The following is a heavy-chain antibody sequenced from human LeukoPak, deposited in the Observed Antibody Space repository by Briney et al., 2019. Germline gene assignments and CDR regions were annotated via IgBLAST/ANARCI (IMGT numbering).Heavy chain of an antibody. CDR3: ARDGLRDAYYFDY. D-gene: IGHD5-24*01. CDR1: GITFTSNA. V-gene: IGHV3-23*01. J-gene: IGHJ4*02. CDR2: ISNNDVTT. Sequence: PGGPLRLSFAASGITFTSNAMSWVPQAPGKGLKWVSTISNNDVTTYYADSVKGRFTISRDSDKSSLYLQMNSLRGEDTAVYYCARDGLRDAYYFDYWGQGTLVTVSS.